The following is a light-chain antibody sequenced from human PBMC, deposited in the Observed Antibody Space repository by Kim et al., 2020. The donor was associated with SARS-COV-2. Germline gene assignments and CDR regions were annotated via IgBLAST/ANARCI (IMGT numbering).Light chain of an antibody. J-gene: IGKJ2*01. V-gene: IGKV1D-13*01. CDR1: QGISRS. CDR3: QQFNNF. CDR2: DGS. Sequence: GDRVTITCRASQGISRSLAWYQQKPGKPLKLLIYDGSSLESGVPSRFSGSASGTDFTLTISSLQPEDFATYYCQQFNNFFGQGTKLEI.